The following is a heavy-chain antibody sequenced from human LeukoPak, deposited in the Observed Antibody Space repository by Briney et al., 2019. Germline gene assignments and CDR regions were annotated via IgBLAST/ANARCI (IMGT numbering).Heavy chain of an antibody. V-gene: IGHV3-74*01. CDR2: ISTDGSST. CDR1: GFTFSSYW. D-gene: IGHD6-25*01. Sequence: PGGSLRLSCAASGFTFSSYWMHWVRQAPGKGLVWVSRISTDGSSTAYADSVKGRFTISRDNAKNTLCLQMNSLRAEDTAVYYCARGNAALNYWGQGTLVTVSS. J-gene: IGHJ4*02. CDR3: ARGNAALNY.